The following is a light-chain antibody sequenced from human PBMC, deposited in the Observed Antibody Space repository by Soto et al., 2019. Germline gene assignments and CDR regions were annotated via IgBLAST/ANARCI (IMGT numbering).Light chain of an antibody. CDR1: SSNIGAGYD. CDR2: GNT. Sequence: QSVLTQPPSVSGAPGQTVTISCTGSSSNIGAGYDVHWYQQLPGTAPKLLIYGNTNRPSGVPDRFSGSKSGTSASLAITGLQAEDGADYYCQSYDNSLSTYVFGTGTKLTVL. J-gene: IGLJ1*01. CDR3: QSYDNSLSTYV. V-gene: IGLV1-40*01.